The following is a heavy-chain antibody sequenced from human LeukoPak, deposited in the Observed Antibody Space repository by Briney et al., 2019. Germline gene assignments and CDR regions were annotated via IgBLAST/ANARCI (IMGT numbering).Heavy chain of an antibody. Sequence: PSETLSLTCSVSGYFIRSGYYWDWIRQPPGKGLEWIASVSHSGKSYYNPSLKSRVTISVDTSKNQFSLNLASVTAADTAIYFCARYKPGGPALNHWGQGTLVTVSS. J-gene: IGHJ1*01. D-gene: IGHD2-8*02. V-gene: IGHV4-38-2*02. CDR1: GYFIRSGYY. CDR2: VSHSGKS. CDR3: ARYKPGGPALNH.